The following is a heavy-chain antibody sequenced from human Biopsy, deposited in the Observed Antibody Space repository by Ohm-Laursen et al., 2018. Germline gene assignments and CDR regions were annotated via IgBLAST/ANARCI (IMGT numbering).Heavy chain of an antibody. CDR2: ISHTGST. J-gene: IGHJ3*01. CDR3: ARLGNFWNAEDGLDL. D-gene: IGHD3-3*01. Sequence: SETLSLTCAVYNVSFSSFYWSWIRQPPGKGLEWIGEISHTGSTNYNPPLKSRVTISVDTSKNHFSLNLRSVTAADTAVYSCARLGNFWNAEDGLDLWGLGTMVTVSS. CDR1: NVSFSSFY. V-gene: IGHV4-34*01.